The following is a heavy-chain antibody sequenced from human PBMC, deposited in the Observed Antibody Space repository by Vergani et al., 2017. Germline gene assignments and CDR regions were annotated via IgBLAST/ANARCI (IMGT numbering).Heavy chain of an antibody. Sequence: EVQLVESGGGLVQPGRSLRLSCAASGFTFDDYAMHWVRQAPGKGLEWVSGISWNSGSIGYADSVKGRFTISRDNAKNSLYLQMNRLRAEDTALYYCAKDIDGGFDYWGQGTLVTVSS. CDR2: ISWNSGSI. D-gene: IGHD3-10*01. CDR1: GFTFDDYA. CDR3: AKDIDGGFDY. J-gene: IGHJ4*02. V-gene: IGHV3-9*01.